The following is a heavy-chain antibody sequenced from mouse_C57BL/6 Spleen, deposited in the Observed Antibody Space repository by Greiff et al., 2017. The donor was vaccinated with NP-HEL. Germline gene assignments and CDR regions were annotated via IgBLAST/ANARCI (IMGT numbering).Heavy chain of an antibody. V-gene: IGHV5-17*01. CDR3: ARLLGPIYWYFDV. J-gene: IGHJ1*03. D-gene: IGHD4-1*01. CDR1: GFTFSDYG. Sequence: EVKLMESGGGLVKPGGSLKLSCAASGFTFSDYGMHWVRQAPEKGLEWVAYISSGSSTIYYADTVKGRFTISRDNAKNTLFLQMTSLRSEDTAMYYCARLLGPIYWYFDVWGTGTTVTVSS. CDR2: ISSGSSTI.